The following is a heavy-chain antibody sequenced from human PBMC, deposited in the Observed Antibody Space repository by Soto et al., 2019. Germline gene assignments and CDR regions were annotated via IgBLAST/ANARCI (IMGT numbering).Heavy chain of an antibody. Sequence: VKVSCKASGGTFSSYAISWVRQAPGQGLEWMGGIIPIFGTANYAQKFQGRVTITADKSTSTAYMELSSLRSEDTAVYYCARPHLSGSYGDSNWFDPWGQGTLVTVSS. D-gene: IGHD4-17*01. CDR3: ARPHLSGSYGDSNWFDP. V-gene: IGHV1-69*06. CDR1: GGTFSSYA. J-gene: IGHJ5*02. CDR2: IIPIFGTA.